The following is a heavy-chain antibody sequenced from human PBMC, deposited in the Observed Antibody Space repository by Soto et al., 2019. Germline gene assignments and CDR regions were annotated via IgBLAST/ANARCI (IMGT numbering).Heavy chain of an antibody. J-gene: IGHJ3*02. CDR1: GGTFSSYA. CDR2: IIPIFGTA. D-gene: IGHD2-15*01. CDR3: ARVTVGAANLLMESEFDS. Sequence: SVQVSCKASGGTFSSYAISWVRQAPGQGLEWMGGIIPIFGTANYAQKFQGRVTITADESTSTAYMELSRLRSEDTAVYYCARVTVGAANLLMESEFDSWGQGKM. V-gene: IGHV1-69*01.